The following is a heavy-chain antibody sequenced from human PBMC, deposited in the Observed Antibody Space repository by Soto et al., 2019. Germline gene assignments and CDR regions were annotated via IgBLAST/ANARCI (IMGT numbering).Heavy chain of an antibody. Sequence: SETLSLTCTVSGGSISSSSYYWGWIRQPPGKGLEWIGSIYYSGSTYYNPSLKSRVTISVDTSKNQFSLKLSSVTAADTAVYYCARVIAVAGRGMFDPWGQGTLVTVSS. J-gene: IGHJ5*02. CDR3: ARVIAVAGRGMFDP. CDR2: IYYSGST. CDR1: GGSISSSSYY. V-gene: IGHV4-39*01. D-gene: IGHD6-19*01.